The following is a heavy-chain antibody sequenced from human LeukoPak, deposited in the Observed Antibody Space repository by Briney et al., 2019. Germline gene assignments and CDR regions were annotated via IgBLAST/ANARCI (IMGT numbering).Heavy chain of an antibody. CDR3: AREPLYCSGGSCYDDY. CDR1: GDSISSYF. Sequence: SETLSLTCIVSGDSISSYFWSWIRQPPGKGLEWIGNIYSRGNTNYNPSLKSRVTISVDTSENQFSLRLSSVTAADTAIYYCAREPLYCSGGSCYDDYWGQGTLVTVSS. CDR2: IYSRGNT. D-gene: IGHD2-15*01. V-gene: IGHV4-4*08. J-gene: IGHJ4*02.